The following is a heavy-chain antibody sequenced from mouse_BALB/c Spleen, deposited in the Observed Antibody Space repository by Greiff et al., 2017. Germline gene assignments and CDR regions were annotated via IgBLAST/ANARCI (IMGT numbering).Heavy chain of an antibody. CDR2: IYPGDGDT. Sequence: QVQLKQSGPELVKPGASVKISCKASGYAFSSSWMNWVKQRPGQGLEWIGRIYPGDGDTNYNGKFKGKATLTADKSSSTAYMQLSSLTSVDSAVYFCARGGVYYVFDVWGAGTTVTVSS. D-gene: IGHD1-1*01. J-gene: IGHJ1*01. V-gene: IGHV1-82*01. CDR3: ARGGVYYVFDV. CDR1: GYAFSSSW.